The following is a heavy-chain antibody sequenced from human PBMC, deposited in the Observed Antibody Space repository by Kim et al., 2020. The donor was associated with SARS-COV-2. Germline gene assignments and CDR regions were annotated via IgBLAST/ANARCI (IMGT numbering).Heavy chain of an antibody. CDR3: ARSLGTLWFGELLIGASDI. Sequence: SETLSLTCTVSGGSISSGGYYWSWIRQHPGKGLEWIGYIYYSGSTYYNPSLKSRVTISVDTSKNQFSLKLSSVTAADTAVYYCARSLGTLWFGELLIGASDIWGQGTMVTVSS. CDR1: GGSISSGGYY. V-gene: IGHV4-31*03. CDR2: IYYSGST. J-gene: IGHJ3*02. D-gene: IGHD3-10*01.